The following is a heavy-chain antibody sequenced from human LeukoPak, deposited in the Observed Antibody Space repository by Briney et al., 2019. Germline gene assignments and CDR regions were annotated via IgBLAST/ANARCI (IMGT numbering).Heavy chain of an antibody. V-gene: IGHV3-48*02. J-gene: IGHJ3*02. Sequence: GGSLSLSCAASGFTFSFSTMNWVRQAPGKGLEWVSFISGGTSTIYYADSVKGRFTISRDNAKNSLYLQMNSLRDEDTAVYYCATNSNYAFDIWGQGTMVTVSS. CDR1: GFTFSFST. CDR3: ATNSNYAFDI. CDR2: ISGGTSTI. D-gene: IGHD2-8*01.